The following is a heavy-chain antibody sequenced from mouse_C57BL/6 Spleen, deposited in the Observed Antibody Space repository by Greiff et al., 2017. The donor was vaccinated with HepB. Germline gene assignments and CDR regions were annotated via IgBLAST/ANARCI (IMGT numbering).Heavy chain of an antibody. J-gene: IGHJ2*01. CDR3: AREENYSNYFDY. V-gene: IGHV1-55*01. CDR1: GYTFTSYW. Sequence: QLQQPGAELVKPGASVKMSCKASGYTFTSYWITWVKQRPGQGLEWIGDIYPGSGSTNYNEKFKSKATLTVDTSSSTAYMQLSSLTSEDSAVYYCAREENYSNYFDYWGPGTTLTVSS. D-gene: IGHD2-5*01. CDR2: IYPGSGST.